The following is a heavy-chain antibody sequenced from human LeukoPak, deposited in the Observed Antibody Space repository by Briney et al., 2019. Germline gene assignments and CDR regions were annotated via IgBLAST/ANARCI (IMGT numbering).Heavy chain of an antibody. CDR2: IIPIFGTA. CDR1: GGTFSSYA. J-gene: IGHJ6*02. D-gene: IGHD3-10*02. Sequence: ASVKVSCKASGGTFSSYAISWVRQAPGQGLEWMGGIIPIFGTANYAQKFQGRVTITADESTSTAYMELSSLRSEDTAVYYCARGVSSGSYYNDYYYYGVDVWGQGTTVTVSS. CDR3: ARGVSSGSYYNDYYYYGVDV. V-gene: IGHV1-69*01.